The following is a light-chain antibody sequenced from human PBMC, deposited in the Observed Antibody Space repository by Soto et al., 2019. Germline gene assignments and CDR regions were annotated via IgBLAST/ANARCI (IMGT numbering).Light chain of an antibody. Sequence: AIQMTQSPSSLSASVGDRVTITCRASQGIGSDLGWYQQKPGKAPKVLIYGISSLQSGVPSRFSGSGSGTAFTLTISSLQPEDIATYYCLQDYNYPWTFGQGTKVEIK. V-gene: IGKV1-6*01. CDR1: QGIGSD. CDR3: LQDYNYPWT. CDR2: GIS. J-gene: IGKJ1*01.